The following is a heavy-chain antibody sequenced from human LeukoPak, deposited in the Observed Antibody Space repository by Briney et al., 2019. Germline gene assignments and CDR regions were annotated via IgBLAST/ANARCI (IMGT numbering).Heavy chain of an antibody. V-gene: IGHV4-59*12. D-gene: IGHD3-22*01. Sequence: MASETLSLTCTVSGGSISPLYWNWIRQPPGKGLEWIGYIYYTGGTSYSPFLNSRATISVDTSSNQISLKLNSVTAADTAVYYCGRGGIVVANTGAFDIWGQGTMVTVSS. J-gene: IGHJ3*02. CDR2: IYYTGGT. CDR1: GGSISPLY. CDR3: GRGGIVVANTGAFDI.